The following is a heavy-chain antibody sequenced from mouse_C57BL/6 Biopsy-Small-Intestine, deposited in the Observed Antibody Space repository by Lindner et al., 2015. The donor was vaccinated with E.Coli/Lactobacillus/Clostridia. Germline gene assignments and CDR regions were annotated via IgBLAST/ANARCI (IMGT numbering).Heavy chain of an antibody. Sequence: SVKVSCKASGDTFKNHAITWVRQAPGQGLEWVGEITPSFGTFNYAQRFQGRVTITADDSTDTAYMDLSGLRSEDTAVYFCARSTYYSGSGSSYTPGAFDFWGPGTMVTVS. V-gene: IGHV1-81*01. D-gene: IGHD1-1*02. CDR3: ARSTYYSGSGSSYTPGAFDF. J-gene: IGHJ1*01. CDR2: ITPSFGTF. CDR1: GDTFKNHA.